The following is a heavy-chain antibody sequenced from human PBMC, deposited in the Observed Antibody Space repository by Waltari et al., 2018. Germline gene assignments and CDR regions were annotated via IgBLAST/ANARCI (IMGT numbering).Heavy chain of an antibody. CDR3: ARGGLRPLNWFDP. CDR1: GGSISSSNW. D-gene: IGHD5-12*01. CDR2: IYHSGST. Sequence: QVQLQESGPGLVKPSGTLSLTCAVSGGSISSSNWWSWVRQTPGKGLEWIGEIYHSGSTNHNPSLNGRVTISVAKSKNQFSLKLSSVTAADTAVYYCARGGLRPLNWFDPWGQGTLVTVSS. V-gene: IGHV4-4*02. J-gene: IGHJ5*02.